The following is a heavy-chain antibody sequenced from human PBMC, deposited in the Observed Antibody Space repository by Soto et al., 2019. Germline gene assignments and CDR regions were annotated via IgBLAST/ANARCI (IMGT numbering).Heavy chain of an antibody. J-gene: IGHJ5*02. D-gene: IGHD3-3*01. CDR2: IYYSGST. V-gene: IGHV4-39*01. CDR1: GGSISSSSYY. Sequence: SETLSLTCTVSGGSISSSSYYWGWIRQPPGKGLEWIGSIYYSGSTYYNPSLKSRVTISVDTSKNQFSLKPSSVTAADTAVYYCARHQTKFRVLRFLEWLPGGNWFDPWGQGTLVTVSS. CDR3: ARHQTKFRVLRFLEWLPGGNWFDP.